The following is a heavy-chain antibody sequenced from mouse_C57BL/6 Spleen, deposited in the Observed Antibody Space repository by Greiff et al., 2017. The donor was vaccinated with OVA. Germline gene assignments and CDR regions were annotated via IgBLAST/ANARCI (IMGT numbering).Heavy chain of an antibody. D-gene: IGHD2-1*01. J-gene: IGHJ4*01. V-gene: IGHV10-1*01. CDR1: GFSFNTYA. CDR2: IRSKSNNYAT. Sequence: EVKLMESGGGLVQPKGSLKLSCAASGFSFNTYAMNWVRQAPGKGLEWVARIRSKSNNYATYYADSVKDRFTISRDDSESMLYLQMNNLKTEDTAMYYCVRGGNYDAMDYWGQGTSVTVSS. CDR3: VRGGNYDAMDY.